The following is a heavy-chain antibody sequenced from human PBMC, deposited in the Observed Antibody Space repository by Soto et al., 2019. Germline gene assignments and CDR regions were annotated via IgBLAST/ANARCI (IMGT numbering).Heavy chain of an antibody. CDR2: IIPIFGTA. CDR3: ARVDAMAIFGVALYFDY. D-gene: IGHD3-3*01. V-gene: IGHV1-69*06. Sequence: QVQLVQSGAEVQKPGSSVKVSCKASGGTFSSYAISWVRQAPGQGLEWMGGIIPIFGTANYAKKFQGRVTITADKSTNTAYMELSSLRSEDTAVYYCARVDAMAIFGVALYFDYWGQGTLVTVSS. CDR1: GGTFSSYA. J-gene: IGHJ4*02.